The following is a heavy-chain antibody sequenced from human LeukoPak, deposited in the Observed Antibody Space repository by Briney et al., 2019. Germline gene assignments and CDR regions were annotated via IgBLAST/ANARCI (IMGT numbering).Heavy chain of an antibody. CDR3: ARIYGGKGGNFDY. J-gene: IGHJ4*02. D-gene: IGHD4-23*01. CDR2: IKQDGSEK. V-gene: IGHV3-7*01. CDR1: GFTFSSYW. Sequence: GGSLRLSCAASGFTFSSYWMSWVRQAPGKGLEWVANIKQDGSEKHYVDSVKGRFTISRDNAKNSLYLQMNSLRAEDTAVYYCARIYGGKGGNFDYWGQGTLVTVSS.